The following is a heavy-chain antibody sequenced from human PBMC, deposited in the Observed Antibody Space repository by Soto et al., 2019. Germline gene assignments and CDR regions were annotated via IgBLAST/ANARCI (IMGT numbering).Heavy chain of an antibody. CDR3: AREPATAKPEGVDF. D-gene: IGHD1-1*01. V-gene: IGHV1-2*02. CDR1: GYTFSDYY. Sequence: ASVKVSCKASGYTFSDYYIHWVRQAPGQGLEWMGWINPNSGGTKYAPKFQGGVTMTRDTSITTAYMELSRLRSGDTAVYYCAREPATAKPEGVDFWGQGTVVTVSS. CDR2: INPNSGGT. J-gene: IGHJ4*02.